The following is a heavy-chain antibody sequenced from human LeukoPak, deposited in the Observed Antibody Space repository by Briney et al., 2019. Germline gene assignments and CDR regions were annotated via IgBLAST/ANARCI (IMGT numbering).Heavy chain of an antibody. CDR3: ARAVALYYYDSSGYWTDAFDI. V-gene: IGHV3-30*03. J-gene: IGHJ3*02. D-gene: IGHD3-22*01. CDR1: GFTFSSYG. Sequence: PGGSLRLSCAASGFTFSSYGMHWVRQTPGKGLEWVAVISSDGSNNYYADSVKGRFTISRDNSKNTLYLQMNSLRAEDTAVYYCARAVALYYYDSSGYWTDAFDIWGQGTMVTVSS. CDR2: ISSDGSNN.